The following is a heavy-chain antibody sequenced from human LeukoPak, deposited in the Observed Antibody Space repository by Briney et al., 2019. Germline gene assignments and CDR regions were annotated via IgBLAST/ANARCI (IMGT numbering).Heavy chain of an antibody. D-gene: IGHD1-7*01. CDR2: IGSSSSYI. Sequence: GGSLRLSCAASGFTFSSYSMNWVRQAPGKGLEWVSSIGSSSSYIYYADSVKGRFTISRDNAKNSLYLQMNSLRAEDTAVYYCARGTGITGTTFGYWGQGTLVTVSS. V-gene: IGHV3-21*01. CDR1: GFTFSSYS. J-gene: IGHJ4*02. CDR3: ARGTGITGTTFGY.